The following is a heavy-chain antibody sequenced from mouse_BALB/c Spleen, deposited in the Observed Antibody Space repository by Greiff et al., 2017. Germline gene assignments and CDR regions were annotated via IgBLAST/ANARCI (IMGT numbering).Heavy chain of an antibody. J-gene: IGHJ2*01. V-gene: IGHV14-1*02. Sequence: EVMLVESGAELVRPGALVKLSCKASGFNIKDYYMHWVKQRPEQGLEWIGWIDPENGNTIYDPKFQGKASITADTSSNTAYLQLSSLTSEDTAVYYCARLVTTDYWGQGTTLTVSS. CDR2: IDPENGNT. D-gene: IGHD2-13*01. CDR3: ARLVTTDY. CDR1: GFNIKDYY.